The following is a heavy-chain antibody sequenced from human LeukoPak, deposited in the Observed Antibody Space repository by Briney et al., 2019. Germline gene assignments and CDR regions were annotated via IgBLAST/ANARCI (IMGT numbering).Heavy chain of an antibody. Sequence: PSETLSLTCAVYGGSFSGYYWSWIRQPPGKGLEWIGEINHSGSTNYNPSLKSRVTISVDTSKNQFSLKLSSVTAADTAAYYCARGPGGYDYVWGSYRYTYYFDYWGQGTLVTVSS. V-gene: IGHV4-34*01. CDR2: INHSGST. D-gene: IGHD3-16*02. CDR3: ARGPGGYDYVWGSYRYTYYFDY. CDR1: GGSFSGYY. J-gene: IGHJ4*02.